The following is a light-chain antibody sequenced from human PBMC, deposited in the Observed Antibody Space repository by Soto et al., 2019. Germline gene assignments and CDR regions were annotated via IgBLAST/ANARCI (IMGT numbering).Light chain of an antibody. J-gene: IGKJ4*01. CDR1: QDISHY. V-gene: IGKV1-9*01. CDR2: EAS. CDR3: QQVKNNLPLT. Sequence: QLTQSPSSLSASVGDRVTITCRASQDISHYVAWYQQKPGKAPKVLIYEASTLQSGVPSRFSGSGSGTDFTLTISSLQPEDFATYYCQQVKNNLPLTFGGGTKVEIK.